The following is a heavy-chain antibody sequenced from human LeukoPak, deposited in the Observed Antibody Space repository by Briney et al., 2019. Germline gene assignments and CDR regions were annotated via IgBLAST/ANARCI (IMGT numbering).Heavy chain of an antibody. CDR1: GDSISSGTFY. Sequence: SETLSLTCTVSGDSISSGTFYWGWVRQPPGKGLEWIGEINHSGSTNYNPSLKSRVTISVDTSKNQFSLKLSSVTAADTAVYYCARGRSGSPYGYYYYMDVWGKGTTVTVSS. CDR3: ARGRSGSPYGYYYYMDV. V-gene: IGHV4-39*07. J-gene: IGHJ6*03. D-gene: IGHD1-26*01. CDR2: INHSGST.